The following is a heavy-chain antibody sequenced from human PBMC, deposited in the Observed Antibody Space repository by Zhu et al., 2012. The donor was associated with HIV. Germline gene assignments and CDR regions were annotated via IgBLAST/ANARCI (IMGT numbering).Heavy chain of an antibody. Sequence: QVQLRESGPGLLKPSETLSLTCSVSGASISANYWTWLRQSPGKGLEWIGHIYNSGNTDYNPSHKSRVTISVDMSKNEFSLRLTSVTAADTAVYFCARDSIKSWSRRDHYYGMDFWGQGDHGHRLL. CDR1: GASISANY. CDR3: ARDSIKSWSRRDHYYGMDF. J-gene: IGHJ6*02. D-gene: IGHD3-10*01. CDR2: IYNSGNT. V-gene: IGHV4-4*09.